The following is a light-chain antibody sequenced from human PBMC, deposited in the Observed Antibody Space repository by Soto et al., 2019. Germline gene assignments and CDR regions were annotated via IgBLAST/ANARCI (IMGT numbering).Light chain of an antibody. CDR1: SGDVGGYDY. V-gene: IGLV2-14*01. Sequence: QSVLTQPASVSASPGQSITISCTGTSGDVGGYDYVSWYQQHPGKAPKLMIYDVTNRPSGVSNRFSGSKSGNTASLTISGLQAEDEADYYCISYASINTYVFGTGTKVTVL. J-gene: IGLJ1*01. CDR2: DVT. CDR3: ISYASINTYV.